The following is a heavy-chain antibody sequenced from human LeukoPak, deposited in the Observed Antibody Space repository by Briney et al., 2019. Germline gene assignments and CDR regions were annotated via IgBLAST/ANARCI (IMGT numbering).Heavy chain of an antibody. CDR2: ISHSGNT. CDR1: GGSISSYY. V-gene: IGHV4-38-2*02. Sequence: PSETLSLTCTVSGGSISSYYWGWIRQPPGKGLEWIGSISHSGNTYYNPSLKSRLTISVDTSKNHFSLKLTSMTAADTAVYYCARVGSGYDPVRLDYWGQGTLVTVSS. J-gene: IGHJ4*02. D-gene: IGHD5-12*01. CDR3: ARVGSGYDPVRLDY.